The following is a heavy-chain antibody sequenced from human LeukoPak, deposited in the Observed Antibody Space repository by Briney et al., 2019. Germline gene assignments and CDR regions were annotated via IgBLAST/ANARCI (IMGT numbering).Heavy chain of an antibody. CDR1: GFTFTNYW. J-gene: IGHJ5*02. V-gene: IGHV3-30*18. D-gene: IGHD3-3*01. CDR2: ISYDGSNK. Sequence: GGSLRLSCTASGFTFTNYWMSWVRQAPGKGLEWVAVISYDGSNKYYADSVKGRFTISRDNSKNTLYLQMDSLRAEDTAVYYCAKDPSGSRFLEWLGWFDPWGQGTLVTVSS. CDR3: AKDPSGSRFLEWLGWFDP.